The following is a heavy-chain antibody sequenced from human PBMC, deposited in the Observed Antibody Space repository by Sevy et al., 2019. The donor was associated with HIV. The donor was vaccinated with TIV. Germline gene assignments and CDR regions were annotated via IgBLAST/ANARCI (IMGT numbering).Heavy chain of an antibody. V-gene: IGHV3-53*01. CDR1: GFTVSNNY. D-gene: IGHD6-19*01. CDR3: ARDGTKQWLAGGGTFDI. CDR2: IYRGGST. Sequence: GGSLRLSCAASGFTVSNNYMSWVRQAPGKGLEWVSVIYRGGSTYYADSVKGRFTISRDNSKNTLYLQMNSLRVEDTAVYYCARDGTKQWLAGGGTFDIWGQGTMVIVSS. J-gene: IGHJ3*02.